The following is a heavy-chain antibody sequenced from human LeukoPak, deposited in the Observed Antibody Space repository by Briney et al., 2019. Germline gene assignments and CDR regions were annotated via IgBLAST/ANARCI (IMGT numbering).Heavy chain of an antibody. J-gene: IGHJ4*02. V-gene: IGHV3-30*02. CDR1: GFTFSTYE. CDR3: AKYAI. CDR2: IRYDGSYK. Sequence: GGSLRLSCAASGFTFSTYEMNWVRQAPGKGLEWVAFIRYDGSYKYYADSVKGRFTISRDNFMKTLYLQMNSLRPEDTAVYYCAKYAIWGQGALVTVSS.